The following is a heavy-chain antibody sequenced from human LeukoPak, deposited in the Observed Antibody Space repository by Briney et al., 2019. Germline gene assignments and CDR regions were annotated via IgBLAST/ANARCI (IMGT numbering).Heavy chain of an antibody. J-gene: IGHJ5*02. Sequence: SETLSLTCTVSGGSLSSYYWSWIRQPAGKGLEWIGGIYTSGSTNYNPSLKSRVTISVDTSKNQFSLKLSSLTAADTAVYYCARDGSKYYDFWSGYYHWFDPWGQGTLVTVSS. CDR1: GGSLSSYY. CDR3: ARDGSKYYDFWSGYYHWFDP. CDR2: IYTSGST. D-gene: IGHD3-3*01. V-gene: IGHV4-4*07.